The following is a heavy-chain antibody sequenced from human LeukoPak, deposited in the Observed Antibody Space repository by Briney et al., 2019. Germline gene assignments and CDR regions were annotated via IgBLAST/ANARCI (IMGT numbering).Heavy chain of an antibody. J-gene: IGHJ4*02. D-gene: IGHD6-6*01. CDR2: ISGDGSMT. V-gene: IGHV3-74*01. CDR1: GFAFRSYW. Sequence: GGSLRLSCAVSGFAFRSYWMHWVRHAPGKGRVWVSRISGDGSMTNYADSVKGRFTISRDNAKNTVYLQMNSLRAEDTAVYYCARYSSSSGGASHYLDYWGQGTLVTVSS. CDR3: ARYSSSSGGASHYLDY.